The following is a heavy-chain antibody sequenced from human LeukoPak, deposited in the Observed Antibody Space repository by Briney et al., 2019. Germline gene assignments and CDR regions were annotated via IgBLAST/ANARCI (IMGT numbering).Heavy chain of an antibody. V-gene: IGHV3-23*01. J-gene: IGHJ4*02. CDR2: ISGSGGST. CDR1: GFTFSDSY. CDR3: AKDMDYVWGSYRYSVGFDY. Sequence: PGGSLRLSCAASGFTFSDSYMSWIRQAPGKGLEWVSAISGSGGSTYYADSVKGRFTISRDNSKNTLYLQMNSLRAEDTAVYYCAKDMDYVWGSYRYSVGFDYWGQGTLVTVSS. D-gene: IGHD3-16*02.